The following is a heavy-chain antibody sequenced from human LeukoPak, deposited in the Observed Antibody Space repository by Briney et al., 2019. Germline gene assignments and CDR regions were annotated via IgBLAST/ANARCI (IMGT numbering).Heavy chain of an antibody. CDR2: INHSGST. CDR1: GDSISGYF. Sequence: PSETLSLTCTVSGDSISGYFWSWIRQPPGKGLEWIGEINHSGSTNYNPSLKSRVTISVDTSKNQFSLKLSSVTAADTAVYYCAREPANHGANFSFDYWGQGTLVTVSS. D-gene: IGHD4/OR15-4a*01. J-gene: IGHJ4*02. V-gene: IGHV4-34*01. CDR3: AREPANHGANFSFDY.